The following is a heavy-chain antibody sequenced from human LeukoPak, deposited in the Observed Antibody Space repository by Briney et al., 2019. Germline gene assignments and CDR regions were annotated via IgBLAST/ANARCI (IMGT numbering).Heavy chain of an antibody. D-gene: IGHD3/OR15-3a*01. J-gene: IGHJ6*03. CDR3: ARGPPDWRPDLGYYYYYMDV. CDR2: TYYRSKWYN. Sequence: SQTLSLTCAISGDSVSSNSAAWNWIRQSPSRGLEWLGRTYYRSKWYNDYAVSVKSRITINPDTSKNQFSLQLNSVTPEDTAVYYCARGPPDWRPDLGYYYYYMDVWGKGTTVTVSS. CDR1: GDSVSSNSAA. V-gene: IGHV6-1*01.